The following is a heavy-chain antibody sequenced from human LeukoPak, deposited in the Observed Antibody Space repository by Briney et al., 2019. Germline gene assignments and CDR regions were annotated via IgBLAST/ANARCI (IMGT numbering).Heavy chain of an antibody. Sequence: GGSLRLSCAASGFIFSDYGMHWVRQAPGKGLEWVTMVRNDGGDKYYADSVRGRFTISRDNSKNTLYLQMNSLGPEDTAVYYCAKHYYGSWSHKYYFDYWGQGTLVTVSS. D-gene: IGHD3-10*01. CDR3: AKHYYGSWSHKYYFDY. CDR2: VRNDGGDK. J-gene: IGHJ4*02. V-gene: IGHV3-30*02. CDR1: GFIFSDYG.